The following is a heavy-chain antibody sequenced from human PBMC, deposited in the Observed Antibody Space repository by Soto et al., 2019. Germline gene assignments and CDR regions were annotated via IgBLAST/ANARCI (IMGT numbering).Heavy chain of an antibody. CDR3: ARVTYDFWSGYYNGGGGNFDY. Sequence: SETLSLTCTVSGGSISSGDYYWSWIRQPPXKGLEWIGYIYYSGSTYYNPSLKSRVTISVDTSKNQFSLKLSSVTAADTAVYYCARVTYDFWSGYYNGGGGNFDYWGQGTLVTVSS. CDR1: GGSISSGDYY. V-gene: IGHV4-30-4*01. CDR2: IYYSGST. J-gene: IGHJ4*02. D-gene: IGHD3-3*01.